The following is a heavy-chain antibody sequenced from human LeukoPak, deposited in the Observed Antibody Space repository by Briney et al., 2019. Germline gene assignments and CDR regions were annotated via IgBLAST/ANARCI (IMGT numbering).Heavy chain of an antibody. CDR1: GFTFSNYA. V-gene: IGHV3-23*01. CDR2: ISGSGVST. J-gene: IGHJ4*02. D-gene: IGHD5-18*01. Sequence: QTGGSLRLSCAASGFTFSNYAMSWVRQAPGKGLEWVSTISGSGVSTYYADSVKGRFTISRDNSKNTLYLQMNSLRAEDTAVYYCERDLPRYTAMAEGFDYWGQGTLVTVSS. CDR3: ERDLPRYTAMAEGFDY.